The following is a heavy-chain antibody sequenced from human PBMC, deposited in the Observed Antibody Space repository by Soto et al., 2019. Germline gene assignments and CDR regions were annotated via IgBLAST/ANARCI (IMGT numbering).Heavy chain of an antibody. CDR1: GFTFSSDA. V-gene: IGHV3-30*04. Sequence: PGESLRLSCVGSGFTFSSDALHWVRQAPGKGLEWVAVVSSDGNHAYYPDHVKGRFTISRDNSQSTVYLQMKSLKPEDTATYYCARDSAYSTASTHFDHWGQGTLVTVSS. CDR2: VSSDGNHA. D-gene: IGHD2-2*01. CDR3: ARDSAYSTASTHFDH. J-gene: IGHJ4*02.